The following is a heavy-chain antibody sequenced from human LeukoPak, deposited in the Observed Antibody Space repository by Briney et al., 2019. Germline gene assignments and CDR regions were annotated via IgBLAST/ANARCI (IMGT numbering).Heavy chain of an antibody. CDR2: IWYDGSNK. Sequence: GGSLRLSCAASGFTFSSYGTHWVRQAPGKGLEWVAVIWYDGSNKYYADSVKGRFTISRDNSKNTLYLQMNSLRAEDTAVYYCARDLQAAAGMDYWGQGTLVTVSS. CDR3: ARDLQAAAGMDY. D-gene: IGHD6-13*01. CDR1: GFTFSSYG. V-gene: IGHV3-33*01. J-gene: IGHJ4*02.